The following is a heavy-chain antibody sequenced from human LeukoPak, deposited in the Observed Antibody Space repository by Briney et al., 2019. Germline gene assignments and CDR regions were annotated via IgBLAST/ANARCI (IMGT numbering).Heavy chain of an antibody. J-gene: IGHJ6*04. CDR1: GFTFSSYS. CDR3: AGTYYYYNGMDV. Sequence: GGSLRLSCAASGFTFSSYSMNWVRQAPGKGLEWVSFISSSSSYIYYADSVKGRFTNSRDNAKNSLYLQMNSLRAEDTAVYYCAGTYYYYNGMDVWGKGTTVTVSS. CDR2: ISSSSSYI. V-gene: IGHV3-21*01.